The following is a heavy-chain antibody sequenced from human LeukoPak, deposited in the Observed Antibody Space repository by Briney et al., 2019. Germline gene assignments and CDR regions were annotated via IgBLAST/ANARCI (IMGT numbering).Heavy chain of an antibody. CDR2: ISGSGGST. CDR1: GFTFSSYA. J-gene: IGHJ4*02. Sequence: LSGGSLRLSCAASGFTFSSYAMSWVRQAPGKGLEWVSAISGSGGSTYYADSVKGRFTISRDNSKNTLYLQMDSLRAEDTAVYYCAKDLADYYDSSGYPNFDYWGQGTLVTVSS. CDR3: AKDLADYYDSSGYPNFDY. V-gene: IGHV3-23*01. D-gene: IGHD3-22*01.